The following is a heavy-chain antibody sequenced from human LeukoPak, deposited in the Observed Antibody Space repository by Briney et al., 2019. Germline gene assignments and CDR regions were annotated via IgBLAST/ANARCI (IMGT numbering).Heavy chain of an antibody. D-gene: IGHD6-13*01. V-gene: IGHV1-69*13. CDR1: GGTFSSYA. CDR2: IIPIFGTA. Sequence: SVKVSCKASGGTFSSYAISWVRQAPGQGLEWMGGIIPIFGTANYAQKFQGRTTITADESTSTAYMELSSLRSEDTAVYYCATDSSSWYGGDYWGQGTLVTVSS. J-gene: IGHJ4*02. CDR3: ATDSSSWYGGDY.